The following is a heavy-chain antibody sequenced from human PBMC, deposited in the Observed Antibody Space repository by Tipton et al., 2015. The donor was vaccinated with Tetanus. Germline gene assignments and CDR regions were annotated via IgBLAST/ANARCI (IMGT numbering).Heavy chain of an antibody. Sequence: TLSLTCSVSGGSISSGGYYWSWIRQHPGKGLEWIGYIYYTGNTYYNPSLKSRLTISLDTSKNQFSLKLNSVTAADTAVYYCAREGAPRAFDIWGQGTMVTVSS. CDR2: IYYTGNT. CDR3: AREGAPRAFDI. CDR1: GGSISSGGYY. J-gene: IGHJ3*02. V-gene: IGHV4-31*03.